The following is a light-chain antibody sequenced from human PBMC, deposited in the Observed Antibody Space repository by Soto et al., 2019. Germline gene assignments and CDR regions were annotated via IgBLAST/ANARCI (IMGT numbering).Light chain of an antibody. Sequence: EIVLTQSPGTLSLSPGERATLSCRASQSVSSSYLAWYHQKPGQAPSLLIYGASSRATGFPDRFSGSGSGTDFTLTISRLEPEDFAVYYCQQYGSSPFGQGTLLEIK. J-gene: IGKJ5*01. V-gene: IGKV3-20*01. CDR1: QSVSSSY. CDR3: QQYGSSP. CDR2: GAS.